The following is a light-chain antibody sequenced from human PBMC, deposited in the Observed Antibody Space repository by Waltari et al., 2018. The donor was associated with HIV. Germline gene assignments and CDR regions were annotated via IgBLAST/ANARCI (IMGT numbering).Light chain of an antibody. J-gene: IGLJ3*02. Sequence: QSVLTQPPSASGTHGQRDSISCSGSSSTIGSNYVYWYLQLPGTAPKLLMYRNDEWPSGVPDRFSGSKSGTSASLAISGLRSEDEADYYCAAWDDSLSAWVFGGGTKLTVL. V-gene: IGLV1-47*01. CDR1: SSTIGSNY. CDR3: AAWDDSLSAWV. CDR2: RND.